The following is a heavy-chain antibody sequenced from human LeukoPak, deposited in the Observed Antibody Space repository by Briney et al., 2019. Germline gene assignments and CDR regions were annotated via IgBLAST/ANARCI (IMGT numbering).Heavy chain of an antibody. Sequence: GASVKVSCKASGYTFTSYDINWVRQATGQGLEWMGWMNPNSGNTGYAQKFQGRVTITRNTSISTAYMELSSLRSEDTAVYYCAGVGIAAAGIDYWGQGTLVTVSS. CDR3: AGVGIAAAGIDY. CDR1: GYTFTSYD. J-gene: IGHJ4*02. D-gene: IGHD6-13*01. V-gene: IGHV1-8*03. CDR2: MNPNSGNT.